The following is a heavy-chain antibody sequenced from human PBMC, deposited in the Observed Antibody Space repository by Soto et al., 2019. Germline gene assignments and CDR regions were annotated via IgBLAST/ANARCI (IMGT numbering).Heavy chain of an antibody. CDR1: GDSVSSNSAG. Sequence: SQTLSLTCAITGDSVSSNSAGWRGVRQSPSRGLEWLGRTYYRSKWYDEYAVSVRGRIPITPDTSKNQYSLQLNSVTPEDTAVYFCVRGEQYSGRIFDYWGQGTLVTVSS. V-gene: IGHV6-1*01. D-gene: IGHD1-26*01. J-gene: IGHJ4*01. CDR3: VRGEQYSGRIFDY. CDR2: TYYRSKWYD.